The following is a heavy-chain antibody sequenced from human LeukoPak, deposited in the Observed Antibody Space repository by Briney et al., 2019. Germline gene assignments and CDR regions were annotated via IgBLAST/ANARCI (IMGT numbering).Heavy chain of an antibody. V-gene: IGHV4-30-2*01. Sequence: SETLSLTCAVSGGSISSGGYSWSWIRQPPGKGLEWIGYIYHSGSTYYNPSLKSRVTISVDTSKKQFSLKLSSVTAADTAVYYCATYYFDSSGPKKNYWGQGTLVTVSS. CDR3: ATYYFDSSGPKKNY. CDR1: GGSISSGGYS. J-gene: IGHJ4*02. CDR2: IYHSGST. D-gene: IGHD3-22*01.